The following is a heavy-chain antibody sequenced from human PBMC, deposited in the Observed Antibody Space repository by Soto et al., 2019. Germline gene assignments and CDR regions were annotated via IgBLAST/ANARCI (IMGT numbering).Heavy chain of an antibody. V-gene: IGHV3-23*01. CDR2: ITNGGGTT. J-gene: IGHJ4*02. CDR1: GFTFSSYA. D-gene: IGHD5-18*01. CDR3: AIEGAMIQSWPSLLDY. Sequence: PGGSLRLSCAASGFTFSSYAVTWVRQAPWKGLEWVSSITNGGGTTYYADPVKGRFTISRDNSKNTVFLQMNSLRAEDTAIYYCAIEGAMIQSWPSLLDYWGQGTFDTVSS.